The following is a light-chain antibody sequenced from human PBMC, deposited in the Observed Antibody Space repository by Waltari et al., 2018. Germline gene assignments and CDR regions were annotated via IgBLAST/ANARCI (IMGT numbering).Light chain of an antibody. CDR1: QSVSKY. Sequence: EIVLTQSPGTLSLPPGERATLSCRASQSVSKYLAWYQQKPGQAPRLLIYDASIRATGIPDRFSGRGWGTDFSLTISSLEPEDFAVYYCQKYGTLPATFGQGTKVQ. J-gene: IGKJ1*01. CDR2: DAS. V-gene: IGKV3-20*01. CDR3: QKYGTLPAT.